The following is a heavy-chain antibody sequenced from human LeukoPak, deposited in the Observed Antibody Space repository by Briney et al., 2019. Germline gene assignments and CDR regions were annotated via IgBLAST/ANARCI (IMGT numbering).Heavy chain of an antibody. Sequence: GSLRLSCAASGFIFNSFPIHWVRQAPGKGLEWVAVTSYDGGNKYYADSVKGRFTISRDNSRNTLYLQMNSLRAEDTAVYYCARDQSSSTLDYWGQGTLITVSS. CDR1: GFIFNSFP. CDR2: TSYDGGNK. V-gene: IGHV3-30-3*01. D-gene: IGHD6-13*01. CDR3: ARDQSSSTLDY. J-gene: IGHJ4*02.